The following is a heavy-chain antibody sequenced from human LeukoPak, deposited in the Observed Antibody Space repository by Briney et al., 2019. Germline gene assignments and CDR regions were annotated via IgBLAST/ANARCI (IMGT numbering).Heavy chain of an antibody. CDR1: GFTFSNFE. D-gene: IGHD3-22*01. J-gene: IGHJ4*02. CDR3: AREGRYYDSSGYFSDY. V-gene: IGHV3-48*03. Sequence: PGGSLRLSCAASGFTFSNFEMNWVRQAPGKGLEWVAYISSSGSSKHYADSVKGRFTISRDNAKNSLYLQMNSLRDEDTAVYYCAREGRYYDSSGYFSDYWGQGTLVTVSS. CDR2: ISSSGSSK.